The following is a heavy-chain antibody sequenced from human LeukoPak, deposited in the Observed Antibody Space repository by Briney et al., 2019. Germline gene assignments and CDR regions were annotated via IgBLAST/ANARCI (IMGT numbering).Heavy chain of an antibody. CDR3: AREISAPPLEQENWFDP. V-gene: IGHV3-7*01. Sequence: GGSLRLSCAASGFTFSSYWMSWVRQAPGKGLEWVANIKQDGSEKYYVDSVKGRFTISRDNAKNSLYLQMNSLRAEDTAVYYCAREISAPPLEQENWFDPWGQGTLVTVSS. CDR2: IKQDGSEK. J-gene: IGHJ5*02. CDR1: GFTFSSYW. D-gene: IGHD1/OR15-1a*01.